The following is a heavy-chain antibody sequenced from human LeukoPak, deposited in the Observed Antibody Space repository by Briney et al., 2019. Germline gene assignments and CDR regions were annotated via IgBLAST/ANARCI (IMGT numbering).Heavy chain of an antibody. CDR3: AKDVRSTTYDAFDI. CDR2: ISWNSGSI. D-gene: IGHD2-2*01. J-gene: IGHJ3*02. Sequence: GGSLRLSCAASGFTLDDYAMHWVRQAPGKGLEWVSGISWNSGSIGYADSVKGRFTISRDNAKNSLYLQMNSLRAEDTALYYCAKDVRSTTYDAFDIWGQGTMVTVSS. V-gene: IGHV3-9*01. CDR1: GFTLDDYA.